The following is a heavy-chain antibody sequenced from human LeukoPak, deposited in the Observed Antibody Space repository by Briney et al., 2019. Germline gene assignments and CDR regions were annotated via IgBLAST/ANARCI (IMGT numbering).Heavy chain of an antibody. D-gene: IGHD5-12*01. CDR1: GGSISSYY. CDR3: ARVLSGYDSYYYYYYGMDV. V-gene: IGHV4-59*01. Sequence: SETLSLTCTVSGGSISSYYWSWIRQPPGKGLEWIGYIYYSGSANYNPSLKSRVTISADTSKNQFSLKLSSVTAADTAVYYCARVLSGYDSYYYYYYGMDVWGQGTTVTVSS. CDR2: IYYSGSA. J-gene: IGHJ6*02.